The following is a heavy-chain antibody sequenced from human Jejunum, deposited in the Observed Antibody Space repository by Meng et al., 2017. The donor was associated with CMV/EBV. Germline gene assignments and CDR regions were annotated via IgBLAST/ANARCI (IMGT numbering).Heavy chain of an antibody. J-gene: IGHJ5*02. V-gene: IGHV1-2*06. CDR2: MNPNSGCT. Sequence: QVHLVQAGAEVKMSGASVKVSCKASGYTFSDYQIHWVRQAPVQGLEWMGRMNPNSGCTKYAQTFEGSSTMTRDTSISIAYMELSTLTSDDTAVYYCARYSNSFNWFDPWDQGTLVTVSS. CDR1: GYTFSDYQ. CDR3: ARYSNSFNWFDP. D-gene: IGHD6-13*01.